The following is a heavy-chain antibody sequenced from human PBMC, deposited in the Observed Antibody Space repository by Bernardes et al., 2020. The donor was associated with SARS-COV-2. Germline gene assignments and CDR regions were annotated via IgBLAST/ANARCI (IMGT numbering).Heavy chain of an antibody. V-gene: IGHV3-7*03. J-gene: IGHJ6*02. CDR1: GFDFSDYC. Sequence: GGSLRLSCAVSGFDFSDYCMTWVRQAPGKGLEWVANIKRDGSETYYVDSVKGRFTISRDNAKNLVFLQMNSLRAEDTAVFYCVRSAGMDVWGQGTMVTVSS. CDR3: VRSAGMDV. CDR2: IKRDGSET.